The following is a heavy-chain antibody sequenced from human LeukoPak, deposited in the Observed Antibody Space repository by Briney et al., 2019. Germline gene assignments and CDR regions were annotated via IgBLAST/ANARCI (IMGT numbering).Heavy chain of an antibody. V-gene: IGHV4-59*01. CDR2: FYYGGST. D-gene: IGHD6-19*01. J-gene: IGHJ4*02. CDR3: ARALDPNSSGWYRLFDY. Sequence: SETLSLTCTVSGGSISSYYWNWIRQPPGKGLEWIGYFYYGGSTVCNPSLKSRVTISVDTSKNQFTLKLTSVTAADTAVYYCARALDPNSSGWYRLFDYWGQGTLVTVSS. CDR1: GGSISSYY.